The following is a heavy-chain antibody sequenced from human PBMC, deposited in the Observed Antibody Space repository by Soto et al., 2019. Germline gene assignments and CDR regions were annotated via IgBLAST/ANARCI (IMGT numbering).Heavy chain of an antibody. V-gene: IGHV4-34*01. J-gene: IGHJ4*02. CDR2: INHSGST. D-gene: IGHD3-3*01. CDR3: ARSYYDFWSGYYSSYYFDY. Sequence: LSLTCAVYGGSFSGYYWSWIRQPPGKGLEWIGEINHSGSTNYNPSLKSRVTISVDTSKNQFSLKLSSVTAADTAVYYCARSYYDFWSGYYSSYYFDYWGQGTLVTVSS. CDR1: GGSFSGYY.